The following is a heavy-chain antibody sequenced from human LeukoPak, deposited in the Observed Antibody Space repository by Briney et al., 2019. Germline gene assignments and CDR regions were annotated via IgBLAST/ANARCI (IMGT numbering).Heavy chain of an antibody. J-gene: IGHJ5*02. D-gene: IGHD4-17*01. CDR3: ARHYGP. Sequence: SETLSLTCTVSGGSISSYYWSWIRQPPGKGLEWIGSIYSSGSTYYNPSLKSRVTISVDTSKNQFSLKLSSVTAADTAVYYCARHYGPWGQGTLVTVSS. CDR1: GGSISSYY. CDR2: IYSSGST. V-gene: IGHV4-39*01.